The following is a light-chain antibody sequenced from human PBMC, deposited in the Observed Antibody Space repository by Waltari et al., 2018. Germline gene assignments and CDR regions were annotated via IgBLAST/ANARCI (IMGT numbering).Light chain of an antibody. V-gene: IGKV1-NL1*01. CDR2: AAS. CDR1: QGISSS. J-gene: IGKJ4*01. Sequence: DIQMTQSPSSLSASVGDRVTITCRASQGISSSLAWYQQRPGKAPKVLLYAASRLEIAVPSRFSGSGSGTDYTLTISSLQPEDFATYYCQQYYSIALNFGGGTKVEI. CDR3: QQYYSIALN.